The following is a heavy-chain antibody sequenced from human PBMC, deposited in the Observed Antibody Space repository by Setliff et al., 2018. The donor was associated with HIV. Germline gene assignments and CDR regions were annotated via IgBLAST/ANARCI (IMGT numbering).Heavy chain of an antibody. D-gene: IGHD2-2*03. Sequence: GESLKISCKGSGYSFTNYWIGWVRQMHGKGLEWMGIIYPGDSDTRYSPSFQGQVTISADKSISTAYLQWSSLKASDTAMYYCARHGYCSGTSCSEYYYYYGMDVWGQGTTVTVSS. J-gene: IGHJ6*02. CDR3: ARHGYCSGTSCSEYYYYYGMDV. CDR2: IYPGDSDT. CDR1: GYSFTNYW. V-gene: IGHV5-51*01.